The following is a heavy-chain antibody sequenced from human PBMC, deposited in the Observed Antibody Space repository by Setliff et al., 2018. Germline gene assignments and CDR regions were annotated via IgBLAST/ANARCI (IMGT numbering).Heavy chain of an antibody. V-gene: IGHV3-30*02. J-gene: IGHJ4*02. CDR1: GLIFSEFG. D-gene: IGHD6-19*01. CDR3: AKGGKPPGYSSGWPDEFGY. CDR2: IQHDGSDK. Sequence: GGSLRLSCAASGLIFSEFGMEWVRQAPGKGLEWVSFIQHDGSDKYYAGSVKGRFTISRDISKNTLYLQLNSLRVEDTAVYYCAKGGKPPGYSSGWPDEFGYWGQGTLVTVSS.